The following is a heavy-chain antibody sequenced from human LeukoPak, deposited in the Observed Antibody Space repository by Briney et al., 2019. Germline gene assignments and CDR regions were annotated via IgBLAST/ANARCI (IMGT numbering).Heavy chain of an antibody. CDR1: GFTFSSYS. D-gene: IGHD3-10*01. Sequence: QSGGSLRLSCAASGFTFSSYSMSWVRQAPGKGLEWVANIKQDGSEKYYVDSVKGRFTISRDNAKNSLYLQMNSLRAEDTAVYYCARTYGSGSKFDPWGQGTLVTVSS. J-gene: IGHJ5*02. CDR2: IKQDGSEK. V-gene: IGHV3-7*01. CDR3: ARTYGSGSKFDP.